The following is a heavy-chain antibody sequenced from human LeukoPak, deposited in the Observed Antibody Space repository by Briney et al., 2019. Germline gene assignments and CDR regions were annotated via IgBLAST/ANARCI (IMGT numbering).Heavy chain of an antibody. J-gene: IGHJ4*02. CDR2: INSDGRST. D-gene: IGHD6-19*01. CDR3: ARDLSSSGWSFDY. CDR1: GFTFSNYW. Sequence: GGSLRLSCAASGFTFSNYWMHWVRQAPGKGLVWVSRINSDGRSTNYADSVKGRFTISRDNAKSTLFLQMNSLRAEDAAVYYCARDLSSSGWSFDYWGQGTLVTVYS. V-gene: IGHV3-74*01.